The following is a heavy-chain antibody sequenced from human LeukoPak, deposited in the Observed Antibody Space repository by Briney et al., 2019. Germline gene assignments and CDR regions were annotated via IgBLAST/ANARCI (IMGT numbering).Heavy chain of an antibody. CDR1: GGSISSYY. CDR3: ARDNPVRVSSGSTNWFDP. CDR2: IYYSGST. J-gene: IGHJ5*02. Sequence: SETLSLTCTVSGGSISSYYWSWIRQPPGKGLEWIGYIYYSGSTNYNPSLKSRVTISVDTSKNQFSLKLSSVTAADTAVYYCARDNPVRVSSGSTNWFDPWGQGTLVTVSS. V-gene: IGHV4-59*12. D-gene: IGHD3-22*01.